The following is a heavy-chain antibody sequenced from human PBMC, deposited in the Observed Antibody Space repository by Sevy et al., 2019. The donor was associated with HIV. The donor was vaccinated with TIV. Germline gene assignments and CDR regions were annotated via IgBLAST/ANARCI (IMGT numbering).Heavy chain of an antibody. Sequence: GGSLRLSCAASGFTFSSYAMSWVRQAPGKGLEWVSAISGSGGSTYYADSVKGRFTISRDNSKNTLYLQMNSLRAEDTGVYYCAKQVPTNRIAAAGTGYFQHWGQGTLVTVSS. CDR1: GFTFSSYA. V-gene: IGHV3-23*01. CDR2: ISGSGGST. D-gene: IGHD6-13*01. J-gene: IGHJ1*01. CDR3: AKQVPTNRIAAAGTGYFQH.